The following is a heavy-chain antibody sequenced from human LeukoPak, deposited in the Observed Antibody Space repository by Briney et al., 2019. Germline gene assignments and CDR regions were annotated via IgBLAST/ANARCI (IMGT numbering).Heavy chain of an antibody. CDR2: IIPIFGTA. D-gene: IGHD2-15*01. Sequence: SVKVSCKASGGTFSSYAISWVRQAPGQGLEWMGGIIPIFGTANYAQKSQGRVTITADESTSTAYMELSSLRSEDTAVYYCATDYCSGGSCYPDYWGQGTLVTVSS. J-gene: IGHJ4*02. CDR3: ATDYCSGGSCYPDY. CDR1: GGTFSSYA. V-gene: IGHV1-69*13.